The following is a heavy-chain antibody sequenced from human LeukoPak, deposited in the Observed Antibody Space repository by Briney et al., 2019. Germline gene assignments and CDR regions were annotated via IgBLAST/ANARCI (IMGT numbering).Heavy chain of an antibody. CDR3: AKGYYGSGSYGWFDP. CDR2: IKQDGSEK. CDR1: GFSFSSYE. Sequence: GGSLRLSCAASGFSFSSYEMNWVRQAPGKGLEWVANIKQDGSEKYYVDSVKGRFTISRDNAKNSLYLQMNSLRAEDTAVYYCAKGYYGSGSYGWFDPWGQGTLVTVSS. V-gene: IGHV3-7*03. J-gene: IGHJ5*02. D-gene: IGHD3-10*01.